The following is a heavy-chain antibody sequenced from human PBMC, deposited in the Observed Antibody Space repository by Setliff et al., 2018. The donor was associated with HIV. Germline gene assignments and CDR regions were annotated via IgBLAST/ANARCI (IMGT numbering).Heavy chain of an antibody. CDR1: GYTFTSYY. CDR2: INPGGGST. D-gene: IGHD3-16*01. J-gene: IGHJ6*02. Sequence: ASVKVSCKASGYTFTSYYMHWVRQAPGQGLEWMGVINPGGGSTTYAQKFQGRVTMTRDTSTSKVYMELSSLRSQDTAMYYCARGWGGQDSYYYGMDVWGQGTTVTVSS. CDR3: ARGWGGQDSYYYGMDV. V-gene: IGHV1-46*01.